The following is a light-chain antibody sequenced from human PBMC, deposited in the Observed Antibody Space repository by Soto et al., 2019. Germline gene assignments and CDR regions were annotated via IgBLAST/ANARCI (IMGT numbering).Light chain of an antibody. CDR3: QHFSNYQWP. CDR1: QGISSA. Sequence: AIQLTQSPSSLSASVGDRVTITCRASQGISSALAWYQQKPGEAPKLLIYDASTLEIGVPPRFSGSGSGTDFTQNISSRQPEDVAAYLCQHFSNYQWPFGQGTKVEVK. V-gene: IGKV1D-13*01. CDR2: DAS. J-gene: IGKJ1*01.